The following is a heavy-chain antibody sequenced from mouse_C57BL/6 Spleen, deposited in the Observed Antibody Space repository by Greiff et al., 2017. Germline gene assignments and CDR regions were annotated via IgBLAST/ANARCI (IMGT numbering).Heavy chain of an antibody. D-gene: IGHD2-5*01. CDR2: IYPSDSET. V-gene: IGHV1-61*01. J-gene: IGHJ4*01. Sequence: QVQLQQPGAELVRPGSSVKLSCKASGYTFTSYWMDWVKQRPGQGLEWIGNIYPSDSETHYNQKFKDKATLTVDKSPSTAYMQLSSLTSEDSAVYSCARSDSNYNYAMDYWGQGTSVTVSS. CDR1: GYTFTSYW. CDR3: ARSDSNYNYAMDY.